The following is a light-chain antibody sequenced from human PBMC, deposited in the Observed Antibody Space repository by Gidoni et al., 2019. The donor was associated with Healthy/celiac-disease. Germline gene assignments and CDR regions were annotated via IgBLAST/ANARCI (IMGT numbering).Light chain of an antibody. CDR2: AAS. V-gene: IGKV1-39*01. CDR3: QQSYSTPRT. CDR1: QSISSY. J-gene: IGKJ1*01. Sequence: DIQMTQSPSSLSASVGDRVTITFRASQSISSYLNWYQQKPGKAPQLLIYAASSLQSGVPSRFSGSGSGTDFTLTISSLQPEDFATYYCQQSYSTPRTFGQGTKVEIK.